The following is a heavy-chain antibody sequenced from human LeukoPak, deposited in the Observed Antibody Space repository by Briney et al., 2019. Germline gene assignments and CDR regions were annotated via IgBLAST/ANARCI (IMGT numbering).Heavy chain of an antibody. J-gene: IGHJ4*02. CDR3: AFNNNFKY. Sequence: GGSLRLSCTAPGLSFIGQWMNGFRNSPGKGLEWVANIKYDGSEKYYVDSVKGRFTISREDAKNSLSLQMDSVRPEDTAVYYCAFNNNFKYWGQGTLVIVSS. D-gene: IGHD1/OR15-1a*01. CDR2: IKYDGSEK. CDR1: GLSFIGQW. V-gene: IGHV3-7*01.